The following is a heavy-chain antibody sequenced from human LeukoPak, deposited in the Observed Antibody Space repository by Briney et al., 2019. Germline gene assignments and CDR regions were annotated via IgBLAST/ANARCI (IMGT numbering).Heavy chain of an antibody. D-gene: IGHD3-16*01. CDR1: GFTVSSNY. Sequence: GGSLSLSCAASGFTVSSNYMSWVRQAPGKGLEWVSVIYSGGSTYYADSVKGRFTISRDNSKNTLYLQMNSLRAEDTAVYYCARESYDDGLPDYWGQGTLVTVSS. CDR2: IYSGGST. J-gene: IGHJ4*02. CDR3: ARESYDDGLPDY. V-gene: IGHV3-53*01.